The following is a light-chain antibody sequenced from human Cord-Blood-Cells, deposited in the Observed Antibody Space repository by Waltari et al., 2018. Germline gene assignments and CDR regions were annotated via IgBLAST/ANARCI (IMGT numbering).Light chain of an antibody. J-gene: IGLJ3*02. CDR2: DGS. CDR1: SSDVGGYNH. CDR3: SSYTSSSTLV. V-gene: IGLV2-14*01. Sequence: QSALTQPASVSGSPGQSITISCTGTSSDVGGYNHVPWYQQHPGKAPKLMIYDGSNRPSGVSNRFSGSKSGNTASLTISGLQAEDEADYYCSSYTSSSTLVFGGGTKLTVL.